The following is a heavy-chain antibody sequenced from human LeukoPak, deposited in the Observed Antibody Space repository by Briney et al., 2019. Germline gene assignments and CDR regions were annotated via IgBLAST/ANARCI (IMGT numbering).Heavy chain of an antibody. D-gene: IGHD1-1*01. J-gene: IGHJ4*02. CDR3: ARSTAGIDY. CDR1: GFTFSKYW. CDR2: IKQDGSEQ. Sequence: PGGSLRLSCAASGFTFSKYWMSWVRQAPGKGLEWVGNIKQDGSEQYYVDSMRGRFTISRDNAKNSLYLQMSSLRAEDTAVYYCARSTAGIDYWGQGTLVTVSS. V-gene: IGHV3-7*01.